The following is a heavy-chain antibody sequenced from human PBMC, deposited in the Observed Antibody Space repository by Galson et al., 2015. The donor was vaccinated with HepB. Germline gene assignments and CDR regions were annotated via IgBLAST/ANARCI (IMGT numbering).Heavy chain of an antibody. V-gene: IGHV4-39*01. J-gene: IGHJ4*02. D-gene: IGHD2-2*01. CDR2: IYYSGST. CDR1: GGSISSSSYY. CDR3: ARYNYCSSTSCYFPFDY. Sequence: SETLSLTCTVSGGSISSSSYYWGWIRQPPGKGLEWIGSIYYSGSTYYNPSLKSRVTISVDTSKNQFSLKLSSVTAADTAVYYCARYNYCSSTSCYFPFDYWGQGTLVTVSS.